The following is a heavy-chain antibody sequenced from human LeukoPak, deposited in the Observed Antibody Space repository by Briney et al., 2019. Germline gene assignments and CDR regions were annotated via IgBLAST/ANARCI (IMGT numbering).Heavy chain of an antibody. J-gene: IGHJ3*02. CDR2: IKQDGSEK. CDR1: GFTFSSYA. Sequence: PGGSLRLSCAASGFTFSSYAMNWARQAPGKGLEWVANIKQDGSEKYYVDSVKGRFTISRDNAKNSLYLQMNGLRAEDTAVYYCAREASHDAFDIWGQGTMVTVSS. V-gene: IGHV3-7*01. CDR3: AREASHDAFDI.